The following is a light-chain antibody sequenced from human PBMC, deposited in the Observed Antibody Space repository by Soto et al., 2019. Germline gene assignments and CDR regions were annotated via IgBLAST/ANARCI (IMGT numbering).Light chain of an antibody. V-gene: IGKV1-9*01. Sequence: IQLTQSPSSLSASVGDRGTITCRASQGISSYLAWYQQKPGKAPKFLIYAASSLQSGVPSRFSGGGSGTEFTLTISRLQPEDIATYYCQQYENLPTFGQGTRLEIK. CDR1: QGISSY. J-gene: IGKJ5*01. CDR3: QQYENLPT. CDR2: AAS.